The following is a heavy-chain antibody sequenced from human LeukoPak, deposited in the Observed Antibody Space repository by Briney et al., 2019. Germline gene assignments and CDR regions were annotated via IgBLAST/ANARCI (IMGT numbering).Heavy chain of an antibody. CDR2: IYSGVST. V-gene: IGHV3-66*02. J-gene: IGHJ4*02. CDR1: GFTVSSNY. D-gene: IGHD3-3*01. CDR3: ARGHRSQRRITIFGVAPYYFDY. Sequence: GGSLRLSCAASGFTVSSNYMSWVRQAPGKGLEWVSVIYSGVSTYYADSVKGRFTISRDNSKNTLYLQMNSLRAEDTAVYYCARGHRSQRRITIFGVAPYYFDYWGQGTLVTVSS.